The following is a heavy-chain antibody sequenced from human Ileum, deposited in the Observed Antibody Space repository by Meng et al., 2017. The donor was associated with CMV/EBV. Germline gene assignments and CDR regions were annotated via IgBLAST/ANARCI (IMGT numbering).Heavy chain of an antibody. Sequence: ASVKVSCKASGYNFISYGISWVRQAPGQGLEWMGWISGYNGITNYAQKFQGRVTMTTDTFTKTAYMELRSLRSDDTAVYYCVRQISPYWGRGTLVTVSS. J-gene: IGHJ4*02. V-gene: IGHV1-18*01. CDR2: ISGYNGIT. CDR3: VRQISPY. D-gene: IGHD3-3*02. CDR1: GYNFISYG.